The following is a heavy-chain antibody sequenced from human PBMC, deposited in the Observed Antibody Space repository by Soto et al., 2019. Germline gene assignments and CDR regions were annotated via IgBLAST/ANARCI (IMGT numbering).Heavy chain of an antibody. CDR2: IIPMFGIA. Sequence: QVQLVQSGAEVKKTGSSVKVSCKASGGTFSSYTISWVRQAPGQGLEWMGRIIPMFGIAIYAQKFQGRVTITAEKAKSTAYMVLSGRRSEDTAVSYCARGYGDSHDYWGQGTLVTVSS. CDR3: ARGYGDSHDY. J-gene: IGHJ4*02. D-gene: IGHD4-17*01. CDR1: GGTFSSYT. V-gene: IGHV1-69*02.